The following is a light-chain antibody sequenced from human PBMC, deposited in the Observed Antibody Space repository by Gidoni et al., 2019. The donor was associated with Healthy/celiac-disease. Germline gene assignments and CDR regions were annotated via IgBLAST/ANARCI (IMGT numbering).Light chain of an antibody. V-gene: IGKV3-20*01. J-gene: IGKJ1*01. CDR3: QQYGSSPGWT. CDR1: QSVSSSY. Sequence: EIVLMQSPGTLSLSPGERATLSCRASQSVSSSYLAWYQQKPGQAPRLLIYGASSRATGIPDRFSGSGSGTDFTLTISRLEPEDFAVYYCQQYGSSPGWTFGQGTKVEIK. CDR2: GAS.